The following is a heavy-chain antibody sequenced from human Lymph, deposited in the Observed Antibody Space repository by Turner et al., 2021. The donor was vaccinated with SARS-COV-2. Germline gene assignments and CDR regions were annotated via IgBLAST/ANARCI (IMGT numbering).Heavy chain of an antibody. Sequence: QVQLVESGGGVVQPGRSLRLSCAASGCTFSSYAMHWVRQAPGKGLEWVTVISYDGSNKYYADSVKGRFTISRDNSKNTLYLQMNSLRAEDTAVYYCAKVRSIFGVVIGGMDVWGQGTTVTVSS. D-gene: IGHD3-3*01. CDR3: AKVRSIFGVVIGGMDV. J-gene: IGHJ6*02. CDR2: ISYDGSNK. V-gene: IGHV3-30*18. CDR1: GCTFSSYA.